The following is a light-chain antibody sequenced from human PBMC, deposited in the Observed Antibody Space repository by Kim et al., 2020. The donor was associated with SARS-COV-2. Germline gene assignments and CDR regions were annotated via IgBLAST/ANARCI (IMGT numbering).Light chain of an antibody. CDR2: DTS. Sequence: LSPGERATLSCRASQSVSTYLAWFQQKPGQAPRLLIYDTSTRATGIPARFSGSGSGTDFTLTISCLEPEDFAVYYCQQRSNWPITFGQGTRLEIK. J-gene: IGKJ5*01. CDR1: QSVSTY. CDR3: QQRSNWPIT. V-gene: IGKV3-11*01.